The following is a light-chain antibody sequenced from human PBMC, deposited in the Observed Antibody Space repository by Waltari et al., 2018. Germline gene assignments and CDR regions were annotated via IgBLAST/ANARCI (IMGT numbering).Light chain of an antibody. CDR1: QSISNW. Sequence: DIQMTPSHYTLSASVGDRVIITCLDSQSISNWLAWYQQKPGKAPKLLIYKASSLESGVPSRFSGSGCGTVFTLTISSLQPDDFATYYCQQYNSYSLLTFGGGTKVEIK. CDR2: KAS. J-gene: IGKJ4*01. V-gene: IGKV1-5*03. CDR3: QQYNSYSLLT.